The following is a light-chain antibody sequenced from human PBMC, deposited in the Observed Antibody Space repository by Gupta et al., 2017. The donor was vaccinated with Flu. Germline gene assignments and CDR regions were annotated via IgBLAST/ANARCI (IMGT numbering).Light chain of an antibody. CDR2: DAS. Sequence: EIVLTPSPATLSLSPGERATLSCRASQSVSSYLAWYQQKPGQAPRLFIYDASNRATGIPARFSGSGSGTDFTLTISSLEPEDFAVYFCQQRSNWPLTFGGGTKVEIK. CDR3: QQRSNWPLT. V-gene: IGKV3-11*01. CDR1: QSVSSY. J-gene: IGKJ4*01.